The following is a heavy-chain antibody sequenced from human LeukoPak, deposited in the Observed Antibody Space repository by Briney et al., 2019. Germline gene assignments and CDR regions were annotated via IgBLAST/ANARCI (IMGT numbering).Heavy chain of an antibody. V-gene: IGHV3-21*01. CDR1: GFTFSSYS. D-gene: IGHD5-12*01. Sequence: PGGSLRLSCAASGFTFSSYSMNWVRQAPGKGLEWVSSISSSSSYIYYADTVKGRFTISRDNAKNSLYLQMNSLRAEDTAVYYCARDGVATFDYWGQGTLVTVSS. CDR2: ISSSSSYI. J-gene: IGHJ4*02. CDR3: ARDGVATFDY.